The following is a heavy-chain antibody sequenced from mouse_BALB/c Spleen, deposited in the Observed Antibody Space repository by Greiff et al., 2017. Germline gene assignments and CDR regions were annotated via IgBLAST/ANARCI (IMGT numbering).Heavy chain of an antibody. D-gene: IGHD1-1*01. Sequence: QVQLQQSGAELVRPGSSVKISCKASGYAFSSYWMNWVKQRPGQGLEWIGQIYPGDGDTNYNGKFKGKATLTADKSSSTAYMQLSSLTSEDSAVYFCARGSIYYYGSSYAMDYWGQGTSVTVSS. J-gene: IGHJ4*01. CDR2: IYPGDGDT. CDR1: GYAFSSYW. CDR3: ARGSIYYYGSSYAMDY. V-gene: IGHV1-80*01.